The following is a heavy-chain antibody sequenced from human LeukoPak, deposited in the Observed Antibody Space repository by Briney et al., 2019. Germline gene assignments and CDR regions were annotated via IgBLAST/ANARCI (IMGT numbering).Heavy chain of an antibody. V-gene: IGHV3-7*01. CDR1: EFTFSSHW. CDR2: IKEDGSER. CDR3: ARGGGTYDY. Sequence: GGSLRLSCAASEFTFSSHWMSWVRQAPGKGLEWVASIKEDGSERYCVESVKGRFTISRDNAKDSQYLQMNSLRVEDTAVYYCARGGGTYDYWGQGTLVTVFS. D-gene: IGHD3/OR15-3a*01. J-gene: IGHJ4*02.